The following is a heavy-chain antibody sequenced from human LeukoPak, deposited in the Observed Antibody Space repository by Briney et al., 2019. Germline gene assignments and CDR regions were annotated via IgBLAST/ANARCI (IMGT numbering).Heavy chain of an antibody. CDR2: TYYRSKWYN. Sequence: SQTLSLTCATSGDSVSSNSAAWNWIRQSPSRGLEWLGRTYYRSKWYNDYAVSVKSRITINPDTSKNQFSLQLNSVTPEDTAVYYCAREFSSSSGASYYFDYWGQGTLVTVSS. J-gene: IGHJ4*02. D-gene: IGHD6-6*01. V-gene: IGHV6-1*01. CDR3: AREFSSSSGASYYFDY. CDR1: GDSVSSNSAA.